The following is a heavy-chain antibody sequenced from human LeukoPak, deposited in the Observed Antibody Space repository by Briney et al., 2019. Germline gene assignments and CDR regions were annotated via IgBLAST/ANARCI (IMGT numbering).Heavy chain of an antibody. CDR2: IYTSGST. D-gene: IGHD2-15*01. J-gene: IGHJ6*03. CDR3: ARVECSGGSCYPIYYYYYMDV. V-gene: IGHV4-4*07. Sequence: PSETLSLTCNVSGGSISSYYWSWIRQPAGKGLEWIGRIYTSGSTNYNPSLKSRVTISVDTSKNQFSLKLTSVTAADTAVYYCARVECSGGSCYPIYYYYYMDVWGKGTTVTVSS. CDR1: GGSISSYY.